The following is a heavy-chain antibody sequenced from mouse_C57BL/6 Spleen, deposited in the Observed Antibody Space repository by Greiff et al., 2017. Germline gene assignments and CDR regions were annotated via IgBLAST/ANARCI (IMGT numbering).Heavy chain of an antibody. J-gene: IGHJ1*03. CDR3: TRYFTTVVRYFDV. Sequence: VQLQQSGAELVRPGASVTLSCQASGYTFTDYEMHWVKQTPVHGLEWIGAIDPETGGTAYNQKFKGKAILTADKSSSTAYMELRSLTSEDSAVYYCTRYFTTVVRYFDVWGTGTTVTVSS. D-gene: IGHD1-1*01. V-gene: IGHV1-15*01. CDR1: GYTFTDYE. CDR2: IDPETGGT.